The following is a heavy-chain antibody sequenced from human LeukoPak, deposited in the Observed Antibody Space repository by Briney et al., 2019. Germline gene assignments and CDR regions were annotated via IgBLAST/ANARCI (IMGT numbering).Heavy chain of an antibody. V-gene: IGHV3-7*01. CDR2: IDRDGNKE. J-gene: IGHJ3*02. D-gene: IGHD2-8*02. Sequence: GGSLRLSCAASGFSLSSYWMTWVRQAPGKGLEWVANIDRDGNKENHVDSVEGRFTISRDNGKNLLHLQMNSLRAEDTALYYCARDRTSCTGNICYDAFDIWGQGTMVIVSS. CDR1: GFSLSSYW. CDR3: ARDRTSCTGNICYDAFDI.